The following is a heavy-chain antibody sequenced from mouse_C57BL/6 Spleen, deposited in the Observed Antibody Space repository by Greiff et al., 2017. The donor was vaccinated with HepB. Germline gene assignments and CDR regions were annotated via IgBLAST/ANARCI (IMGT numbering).Heavy chain of an antibody. Sequence: QLQQSGPELVKPGASVKISCKASGYTFTDYYMNWVKQSHGKSLEWIGDINPNNGGTSYNQKFKGKATLTVDKSSSTAYMELRSLTSEDSAVYYCARALYYGSSSFAYWGQGTLVTVSA. CDR1: GYTFTDYY. J-gene: IGHJ3*01. CDR2: INPNNGGT. V-gene: IGHV1-26*01. D-gene: IGHD1-1*01. CDR3: ARALYYGSSSFAY.